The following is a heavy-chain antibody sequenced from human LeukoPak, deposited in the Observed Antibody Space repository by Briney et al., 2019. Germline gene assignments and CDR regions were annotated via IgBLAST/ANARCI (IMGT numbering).Heavy chain of an antibody. Sequence: ASVKVSCMTSGYIFTTYGVSWVRQAPGQGLELMGWISGQNGQTKYEKKFQDRVTMTTDTSTTTGTSTTTAYMEPGSLRSDDTTLYYCARVRGAGSYFFRGDTYYFDLWGPGTLVTVSS. D-gene: IGHD3-10*01. CDR1: GYIFTTYG. CDR2: ISGQNGQT. V-gene: IGHV1-18*01. CDR3: ARVRGAGSYFFRGDTYYFDL. J-gene: IGHJ4*01.